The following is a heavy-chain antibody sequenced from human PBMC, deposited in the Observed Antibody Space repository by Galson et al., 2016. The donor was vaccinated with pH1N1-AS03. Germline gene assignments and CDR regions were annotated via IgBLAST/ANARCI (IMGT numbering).Heavy chain of an antibody. Sequence: QSGAEVKKPGESLKISCKVSGYTFSNHWIGWVRQMPGKGLEWMGIIYPADSSTTYSPSFQGQVTISADQSISTAYLQWSSLRASDTAMYFCERQQDGRGSGLEWLFWYGMDVWGQGTTVIVSS. CDR3: ERQQDGRGSGLEWLFWYGMDV. D-gene: IGHD3-3*01. CDR2: IYPADSST. CDR1: GYTFSNHW. J-gene: IGHJ6*02. V-gene: IGHV5-51*01.